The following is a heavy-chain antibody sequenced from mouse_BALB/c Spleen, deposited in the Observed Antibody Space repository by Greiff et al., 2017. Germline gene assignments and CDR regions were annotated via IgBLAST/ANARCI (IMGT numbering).Heavy chain of an antibody. V-gene: IGHV1S81*02. J-gene: IGHJ1*01. Sequence: QVQLQQSGAELVKPGASVKLSCKASGYTFTSYWMHWVKQRPGQGLEWIGEINPSNGRTNYNEKFKSKATLTVDKSSSTAYMQLSSLTSEDSAVYYCARHWYFDVWGAGTTVTVSS. CDR3: ARHWYFDV. CDR2: INPSNGRT. CDR1: GYTFTSYW.